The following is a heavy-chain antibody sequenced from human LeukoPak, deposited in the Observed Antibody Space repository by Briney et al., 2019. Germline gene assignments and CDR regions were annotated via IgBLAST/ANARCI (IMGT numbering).Heavy chain of an antibody. D-gene: IGHD3-10*01. Sequence: ASVKVSCKVSGYTLTELSMHWVRQAPGKGLEWMGGFDPEDGETIHAQKFQGRVTMTEDTSTDTAYMELSSLRSEDTAVYYCATEFPGYNWFDPWGQGTLVTVSS. CDR3: ATEFPGYNWFDP. CDR1: GYTLTELS. V-gene: IGHV1-24*01. J-gene: IGHJ5*02. CDR2: FDPEDGET.